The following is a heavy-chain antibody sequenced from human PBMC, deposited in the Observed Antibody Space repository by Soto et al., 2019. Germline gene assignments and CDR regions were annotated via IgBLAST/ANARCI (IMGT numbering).Heavy chain of an antibody. CDR2: IYPGDSDT. D-gene: IGHD3-3*01. CDR3: ARHGPYYDFWSGSADYGMDV. CDR1: GYSFTSYW. V-gene: IGHV5-51*01. Sequence: GGSLKISCKGSGYSFTSYWIGWVRQMPGKGLEWMGIIYPGDSDTRYSPSFQGQVTISADKSISTAYLQWSSLEASDTAMYYCARHGPYYDFWSGSADYGMDVWGQGTTVTVSS. J-gene: IGHJ6*02.